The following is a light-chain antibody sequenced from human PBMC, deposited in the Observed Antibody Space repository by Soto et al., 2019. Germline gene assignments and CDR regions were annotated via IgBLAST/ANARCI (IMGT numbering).Light chain of an antibody. V-gene: IGKV3-20*01. J-gene: IGKJ1*01. CDR3: QQFGSSPRT. Sequence: EIVMTQSPATLSVSPGGRATLSCRASQSISSSYLAWYQQKPGQAPRLLIYGASSRATGIPDRFSGSGSGTDFTLTNSRLEPEDFAVYYCQQFGSSPRTFGQGTKVDIK. CDR2: GAS. CDR1: QSISSSY.